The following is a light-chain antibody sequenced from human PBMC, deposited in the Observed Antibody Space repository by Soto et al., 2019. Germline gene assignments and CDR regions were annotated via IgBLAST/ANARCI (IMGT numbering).Light chain of an antibody. CDR2: DAS. V-gene: IGKV3-11*01. J-gene: IGKJ4*01. CDR3: QQRSNWPPALT. CDR1: QSVSSY. Sequence: ELVLTQSPATLSLSPGERATLSCRASQSVSSYLAWYQQKPGQAPRLLIYDASNRATGIPARFSGSGSGTDFTLTISSLEPEDFAVYYCQQRSNWPPALTFGGGTKV.